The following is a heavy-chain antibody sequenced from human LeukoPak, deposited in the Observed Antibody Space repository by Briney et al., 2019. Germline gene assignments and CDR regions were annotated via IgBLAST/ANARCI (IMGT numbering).Heavy chain of an antibody. V-gene: IGHV3-9*01. CDR2: ISWNSGSI. D-gene: IGHD2/OR15-2a*01. CDR3: AKDMVYEGYFDY. CDR1: GFTFDDYA. Sequence: PGGSLRLSCAASGFTFDDYAMHWVRQAPGKGLEWVSGISWNSGSIGYADSVKGRFTISRDNAKNSLYLQMNSLRAEDTALYYCAKDMVYEGYFDYWGQGTLVTVSS. J-gene: IGHJ4*02.